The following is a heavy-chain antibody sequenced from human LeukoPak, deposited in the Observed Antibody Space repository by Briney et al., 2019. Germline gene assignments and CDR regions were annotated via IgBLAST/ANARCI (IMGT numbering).Heavy chain of an antibody. J-gene: IGHJ6*02. V-gene: IGHV3-23*01. CDR1: GFTFSSYA. D-gene: IGHD5-18*01. CDR3: AKSSAPEGIWTAMTYYYYYYGMDV. CDR2: ISGSGGST. Sequence: PGGSLRLSCAASGFTFSSYAMSWVRQAPGKGLEWVSAISGSGGSTYYADSVKGRFTISRDNSKNTLYLQMNSLRAEDTAVYYCAKSSAPEGIWTAMTYYYYYYGMDVWGQGTTVTVSS.